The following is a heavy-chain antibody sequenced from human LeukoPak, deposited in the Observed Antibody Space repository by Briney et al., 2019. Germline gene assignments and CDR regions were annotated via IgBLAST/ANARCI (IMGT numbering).Heavy chain of an antibody. CDR3: ARDNRYSSRSFDY. V-gene: IGHV4-4*07. Sequence: SETLSLTCTVSGGSISSYYWSWIRQPAGTALEWIGRIYTSGTITYNPSLKSRVTMSVDTSKNQFSLKLSSVTAADTAVYYCARDNRYSSRSFDYWGQGTLVTVSS. CDR1: GGSISSYY. D-gene: IGHD6-13*01. CDR2: IYTSGTI. J-gene: IGHJ4*02.